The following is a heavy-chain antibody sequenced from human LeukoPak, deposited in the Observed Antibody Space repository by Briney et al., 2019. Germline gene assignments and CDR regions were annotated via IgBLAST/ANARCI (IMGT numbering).Heavy chain of an antibody. CDR3: ARVCGYCSSTSCYLKYLDF. D-gene: IGHD2-2*01. V-gene: IGHV4-4*07. CDR2: IYTSGST. Sequence: SETLSLTCTVSGGSISSYYWSWIRQPAGKGLEWIGRIYTSGSTNYNPSLKSRVTMSVDTSKNQFSLKLSSVTAADTAVYYCARVCGYCSSTSCYLKYLDFWGRGTLVTVSS. J-gene: IGHJ2*01. CDR1: GGSISSYY.